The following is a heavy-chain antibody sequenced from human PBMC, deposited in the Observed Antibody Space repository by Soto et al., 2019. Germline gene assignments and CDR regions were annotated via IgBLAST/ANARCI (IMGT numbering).Heavy chain of an antibody. CDR3: AAEVGGSRDGLARD. D-gene: IGHD3-16*01. Sequence: SVKVSCKTSGFTFSSSAVHSVRQARRHRLQWIGWVDVGSADASYVQMLQERVTPPRDMSTSTAYMVLSGLSPEDTAVYYCAAEVGGSRDGLARDWG. J-gene: IGHJ1*01. CDR2: VDVGSADA. CDR1: GFTFSSSA. V-gene: IGHV1-58*01.